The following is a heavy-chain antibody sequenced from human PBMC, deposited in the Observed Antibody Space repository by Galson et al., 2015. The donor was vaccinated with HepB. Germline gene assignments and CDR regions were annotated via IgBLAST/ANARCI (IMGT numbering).Heavy chain of an antibody. D-gene: IGHD6-19*01. J-gene: IGHJ1*01. CDR2: ISAYNGNT. CDR3: ARDLSVAVAAYFQH. CDR1: GYTFTGYY. V-gene: IGHV1-18*04. Sequence: SVKVSCKASGYTFTGYYMHWVRQAPGQGLEWMGWISAYNGNTNYAQKLQGRVTMTTDTSTSTAYMELRSLRSDDTAVYYCARDLSVAVAAYFQHWGQGTLVTVSS.